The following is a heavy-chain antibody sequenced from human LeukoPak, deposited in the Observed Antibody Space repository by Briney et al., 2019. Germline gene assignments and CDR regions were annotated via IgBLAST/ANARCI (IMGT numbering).Heavy chain of an antibody. J-gene: IGHJ6*03. CDR2: IIPIFGTA. CDR3: ARARAAAGNYYYYYMDV. V-gene: IGHV1-69*05. Sequence: ASVKVSCKASGGTFSSYAISWVRQAPGQGLEWMGGIIPIFGTANYAQKFQGRVTMTRDTSISTAYMELSRLRSDDTAVYYCARARAAAGNYYYYYMDVWGKGTTVTVSS. CDR1: GGTFSSYA. D-gene: IGHD6-13*01.